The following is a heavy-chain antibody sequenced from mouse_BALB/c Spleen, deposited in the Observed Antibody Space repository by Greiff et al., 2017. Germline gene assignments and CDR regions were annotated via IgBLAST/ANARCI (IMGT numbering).Heavy chain of an antibody. CDR2: INPDSSTI. V-gene: IGHV4-1*02. CDR3: ARRYYGSDY. J-gene: IGHJ2*01. Sequence: EVQGVESGGGLVQPGGSLKLSCAASGFDFSRYWMSWVRQAPGKGLEWIGEINPDSSTINYTPSLKDKFIISRDNAKNTLYLQMSKVRSEDTALYYCARRYYGSDYWGQGTTLTVAS. D-gene: IGHD1-1*01. CDR1: GFDFSRYW.